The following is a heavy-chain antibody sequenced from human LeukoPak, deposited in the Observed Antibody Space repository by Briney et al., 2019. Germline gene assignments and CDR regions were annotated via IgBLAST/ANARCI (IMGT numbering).Heavy chain of an antibody. Sequence: SETLSLTCTVSGGSISSGGYYWSWIRQHPGKALEWIGYIYYSGSTYYNPSLKSRVTISVDTSKNQFSLKLSSVTAADTAVYYCARDRRISLGGYDLYYYYGMDVWGQGTTVTVSS. CDR1: GGSISSGGYY. D-gene: IGHD5-12*01. CDR3: ARDRRISLGGYDLYYYYGMDV. V-gene: IGHV4-31*03. J-gene: IGHJ6*02. CDR2: IYYSGST.